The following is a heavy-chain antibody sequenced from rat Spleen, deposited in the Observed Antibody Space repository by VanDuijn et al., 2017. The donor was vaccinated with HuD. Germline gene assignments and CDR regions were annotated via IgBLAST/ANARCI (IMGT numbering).Heavy chain of an antibody. J-gene: IGHJ4*01. CDR1: GFSLTSNS. CDR2: IWRNGNT. Sequence: QVQLKESGPGLVQPSQTLSLTCTVSGFSLTSNSVSWIRQSPGKGLEWMGIIWRNGNTDYNSALKSRLSINRDTSKNQVFLKMNSLQSEDTTTYYCARDGAYYGYTGVMDAWGQGASVTVSS. D-gene: IGHD1-9*01. V-gene: IGHV2-52*01. CDR3: ARDGAYYGYTGVMDA.